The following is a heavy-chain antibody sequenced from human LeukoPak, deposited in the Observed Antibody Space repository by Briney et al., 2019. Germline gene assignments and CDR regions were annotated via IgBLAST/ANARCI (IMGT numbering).Heavy chain of an antibody. CDR1: GGTFSSYA. CDR2: SIPIFGTA. Sequence: ASVKVSCKASGGTFSSYAISWVRQAPGQGLEWMGGSIPIFGTANYAQKFQGRVTITADESTSTAYIELSSLRSEDTAVYYCARDPPYCSGGSCYSGYYGMDVWGKGTTVTVSS. D-gene: IGHD2-15*01. V-gene: IGHV1-69*13. J-gene: IGHJ6*04. CDR3: ARDPPYCSGGSCYSGYYGMDV.